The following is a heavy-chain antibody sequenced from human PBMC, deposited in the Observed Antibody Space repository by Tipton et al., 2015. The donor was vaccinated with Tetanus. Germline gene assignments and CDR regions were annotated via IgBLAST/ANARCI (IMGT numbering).Heavy chain of an antibody. CDR3: ARGGSYSYGPRGFDL. J-gene: IGHJ2*01. V-gene: IGHV4-59*01. D-gene: IGHD5-18*01. CDR1: GGSMSNNY. Sequence: LRLSCTVSGGSMSNNYWSWIRQPPGKGLEWIAYIFHSGSTNYSPSLKSRVAISMDTSKNQISLKLSSVTAADTAVYYCARGGSYSYGPRGFDLWGRGTLVTVSS. CDR2: IFHSGST.